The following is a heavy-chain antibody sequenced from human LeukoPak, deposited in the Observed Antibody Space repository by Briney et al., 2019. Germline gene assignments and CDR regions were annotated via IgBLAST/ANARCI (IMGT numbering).Heavy chain of an antibody. Sequence: SETLSLTCAVYGGSFSDYYGSWIRQPPGKGLEWIGEINHSGSTDYNPSLKSRVTISVDTSKNQFSLKLSSVTAADTAVYYCARGHLHSAYGTLFDYWGQGTLVTVSS. CDR2: INHSGST. V-gene: IGHV4-34*01. CDR3: ARGHLHSAYGTLFDY. D-gene: IGHD5-12*01. CDR1: GGSFSDYY. J-gene: IGHJ4*02.